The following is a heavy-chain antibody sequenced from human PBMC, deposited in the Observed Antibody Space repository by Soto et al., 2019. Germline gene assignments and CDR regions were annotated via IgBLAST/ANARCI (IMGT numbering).Heavy chain of an antibody. CDR1: GYTFSGYF. V-gene: IGHV1-2*02. CDR3: ARGYYSSSWWLFDY. D-gene: IGHD6-13*01. Sequence: QVQLVQSGADVKKPGASVKVSCKTSGYTFSGYFMHWLRQAPGQGLEWMGWMNPNSGGTDYAQNFQGRVFMTWDTSISTAYMQLSRLRSDNTAIYYWARGYYSSSWWLFDYWGQGTLVTVSS. CDR2: MNPNSGGT. J-gene: IGHJ4*02.